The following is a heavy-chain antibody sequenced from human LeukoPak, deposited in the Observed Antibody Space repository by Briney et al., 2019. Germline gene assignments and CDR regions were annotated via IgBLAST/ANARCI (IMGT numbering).Heavy chain of an antibody. CDR3: ARVPPYSGSYF. CDR1: GYTFIGYY. Sequence: ASVKVSCKASGYTFIGYYMHWVRQAPGQGLEWMGRINPNSGGTNYAQKFQGRVTMTRDTSISTAYMELSRLRSDDTAVYYCARVPPYSGSYFWGQGTLVTVSS. CDR2: INPNSGGT. V-gene: IGHV1-2*06. J-gene: IGHJ4*02. D-gene: IGHD1-26*01.